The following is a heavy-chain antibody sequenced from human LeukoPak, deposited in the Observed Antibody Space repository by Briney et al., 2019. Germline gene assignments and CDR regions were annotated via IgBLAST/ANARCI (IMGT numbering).Heavy chain of an antibody. CDR3: ARWFSGYDPKPLDY. J-gene: IGHJ4*02. V-gene: IGHV3-11*04. CDR2: ISISGNTR. Sequence: GGSLRLSCAASGFIFSDYYMSWIRQAPGKGLEWVSYISISGNTRYYADSVKGRFTISRDNAKNSLYLQMNSLRAEDTAVYFCARWFSGYDPKPLDYWGQGTLVTVSS. CDR1: GFIFSDYY. D-gene: IGHD5-12*01.